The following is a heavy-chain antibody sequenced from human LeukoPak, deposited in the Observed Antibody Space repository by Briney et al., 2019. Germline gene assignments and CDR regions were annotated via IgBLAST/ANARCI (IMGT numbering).Heavy chain of an antibody. D-gene: IGHD6-19*01. CDR1: GFTFSSYW. Sequence: GGSPRLPCAASGFTFSSYWMHWVRQAPGKGLVWVSRIHSDGSSTSYADSVRGRFTISRDDAKSTLYLQMNSLRAEDTAVYYCARESGSSGWYEGFDYWGQGTLVTVSS. J-gene: IGHJ4*02. CDR2: IHSDGSST. CDR3: ARESGSSGWYEGFDY. V-gene: IGHV3-74*01.